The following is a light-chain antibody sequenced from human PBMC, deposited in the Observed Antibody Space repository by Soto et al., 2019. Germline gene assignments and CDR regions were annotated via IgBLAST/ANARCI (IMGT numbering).Light chain of an antibody. Sequence: AIQVTQSPSSLSASVGDRVTITCRASQDIRGALAWYQQKPGKAPNLLIYDVSTLESGVPSRFSGSGSGTEFTLTISSLQPEDFGTFYCQQFNSYPITFGHGTRLEIQ. J-gene: IGKJ5*01. CDR2: DVS. CDR3: QQFNSYPIT. V-gene: IGKV1-13*02. CDR1: QDIRGA.